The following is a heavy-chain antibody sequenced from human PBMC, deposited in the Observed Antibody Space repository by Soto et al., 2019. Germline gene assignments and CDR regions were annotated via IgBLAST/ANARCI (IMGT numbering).Heavy chain of an antibody. CDR3: ARHYWDYDFWSAEYLDY. V-gene: IGHV1-18*01. CDR1: VYTFTSYG. CDR2: ISAYNGNT. Sequence: ASDKVSCKASVYTFTSYGISWVRQAPGQGLEWMGWISAYNGNTNYAQKLQGRVTMTTDTSTSTAYMELRSLRSDDTAVYYCARHYWDYDFWSAEYLDYWGQGTLVTVSS. J-gene: IGHJ4*02. D-gene: IGHD3-3*01.